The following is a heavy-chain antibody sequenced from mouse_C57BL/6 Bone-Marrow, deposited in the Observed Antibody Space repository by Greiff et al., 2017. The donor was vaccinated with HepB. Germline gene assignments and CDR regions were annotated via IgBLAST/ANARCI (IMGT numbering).Heavy chain of an antibody. V-gene: IGHV5-6*01. CDR1: GFTFSSYG. J-gene: IGHJ4*01. Sequence: EVQLVESGGDLVKPGGSLKLSCAASGFTFSSYGMSWVRQTPDKRLEWVATISSGGSYTYYPDSVKGRFTISRDNAKNTLYLQMSSLKSEDTAMYYCARLYYAMEYWGQGTSVTVSS. CDR3: ARLYYAMEY. CDR2: ISSGGSYT.